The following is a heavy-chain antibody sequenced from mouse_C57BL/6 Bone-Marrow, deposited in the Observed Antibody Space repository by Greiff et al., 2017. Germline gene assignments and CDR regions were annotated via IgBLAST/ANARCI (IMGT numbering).Heavy chain of an antibody. CDR1: GFNIKDYY. CDR3: TTSTLLLLRSRWYFDV. Sequence: VQLKESGAELVRPGASVTLSCTASGFNIKDYYMHWVKQRPEQGLEWIGRIDPEDGDTEYAPKFQGKATMTADTSSNTAYLQLSSLTSEDTAVYYCTTSTLLLLRSRWYFDVWGTGTTVTVSS. D-gene: IGHD1-1*01. J-gene: IGHJ1*03. CDR2: IDPEDGDT. V-gene: IGHV14-1*01.